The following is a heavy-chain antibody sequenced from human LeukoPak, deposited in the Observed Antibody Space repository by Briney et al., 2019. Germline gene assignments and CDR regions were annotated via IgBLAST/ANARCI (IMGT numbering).Heavy chain of an antibody. CDR3: TRDTYDSSGYHAFDI. CDR1: GFTFGDYA. D-gene: IGHD3-22*01. CDR2: IRSKAYGGTT. J-gene: IGHJ3*02. V-gene: IGHV3-49*03. Sequence: PGGSLRLSCTASGFTFGDYAMSWFRQAPGKGLEWVGFIRSKAYGGTTEYAASVKGRFTISRDDSKSIAYLQMNNLKTEDTAVYYCTRDTYDSSGYHAFDIWGQGTMVTVSS.